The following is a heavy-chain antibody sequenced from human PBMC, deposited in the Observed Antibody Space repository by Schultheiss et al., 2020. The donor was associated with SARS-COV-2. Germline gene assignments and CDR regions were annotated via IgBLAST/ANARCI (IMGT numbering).Heavy chain of an antibody. V-gene: IGHV3-21*01. CDR3: ARDGLLWFGELPFYYYGMDV. Sequence: GGSLRLSCAASGFTFSTYNMNWVRQAPGKGLEWVSSISSSSSYIYYADSVKGRFTISRDNAKNSLYLQMNSLRAEDTAVYYCARDGLLWFGELPFYYYGMDVWGQGTTVTVSS. CDR1: GFTFSTYN. J-gene: IGHJ6*02. D-gene: IGHD3-10*01. CDR2: ISSSSSYI.